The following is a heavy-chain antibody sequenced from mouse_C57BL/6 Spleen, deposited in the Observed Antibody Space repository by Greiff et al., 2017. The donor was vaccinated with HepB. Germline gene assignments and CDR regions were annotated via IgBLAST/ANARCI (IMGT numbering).Heavy chain of an antibody. CDR2: IYPGDGDT. CDR1: GYAFSSSW. CDR3: ARDYVKYYAMDY. V-gene: IGHV1-82*01. Sequence: VKLMESGPELVKPGASVKISCKASGYAFSSSWMNWVKQRPGKGLEWIGRIYPGDGDTNYNGKFKGKATLTADKSSSTAYMQLSSLTSEDSAVYFCARDYVKYYAMDYWGQGTSVTVSS. J-gene: IGHJ4*01. D-gene: IGHD1-1*01.